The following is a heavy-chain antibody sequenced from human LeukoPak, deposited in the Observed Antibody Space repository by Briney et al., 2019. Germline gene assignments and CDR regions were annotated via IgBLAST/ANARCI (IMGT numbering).Heavy chain of an antibody. Sequence: GGSLRLSCAASEFTFRSYAMTWVRQAPGQGLEWVSSIRGSDGRTFYADSVKGRFTISRDNAKNTLYLQMNSLRAEDTAVYYCAKDPNGDYIGAFDIWGQGIMVTVSS. V-gene: IGHV3-23*01. CDR2: IRGSDGRT. J-gene: IGHJ3*02. CDR1: EFTFRSYA. CDR3: AKDPNGDYIGAFDI. D-gene: IGHD2-8*01.